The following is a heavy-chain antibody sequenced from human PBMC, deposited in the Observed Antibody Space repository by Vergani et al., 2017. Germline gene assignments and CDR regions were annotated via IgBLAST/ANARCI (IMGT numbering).Heavy chain of an antibody. D-gene: IGHD6-13*01. V-gene: IGHV1-24*01. CDR1: GYTLTELS. CDR3: ARDRYSSSWYWGDFDY. CDR2: FDPEDGET. J-gene: IGHJ4*02. Sequence: QVQLVQSGAEVKKPGASVKVSCKVSGYTLTELSMHWVRQAPGKGLEWMGGFDPEDGETIYAQKFQGRVTITADESTSPAYMELSSLRSEDTAVYYCARDRYSSSWYWGDFDYWGQGTLVTVSS.